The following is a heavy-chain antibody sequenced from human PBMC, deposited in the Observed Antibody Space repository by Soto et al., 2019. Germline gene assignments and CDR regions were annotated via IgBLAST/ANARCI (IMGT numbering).Heavy chain of an antibody. CDR2: IYWDDDK. Sequence: QITLNESGPTLVKPTQTLTLTCTFSGFSLGTYGVGVGWIRQPPGKALEWLALIYWDDDKRYSPSLKSRLTITKDPSKRHVFLTLTNMDPVDKATYYCAHRGGGIVDWYFDLWGRGTPVIVSS. D-gene: IGHD1-26*01. CDR3: AHRGGGIVDWYFDL. J-gene: IGHJ2*01. CDR1: GFSLGTYGVG. V-gene: IGHV2-5*02.